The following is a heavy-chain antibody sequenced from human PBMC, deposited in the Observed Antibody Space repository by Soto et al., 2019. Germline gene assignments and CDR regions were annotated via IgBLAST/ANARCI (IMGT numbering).Heavy chain of an antibody. CDR3: ARANGGDACYSFDY. V-gene: IGHV4-59*01. CDR2: MNNVGST. J-gene: IGHJ4*02. D-gene: IGHD2-21*02. CDR1: GGSISSYY. Sequence: QVQLQESGPGLVKPSETLSLTCSVSGGSISSYYWSWIRQSPGKGLEWIGYMNNVGSTNYNPYLKRRVTISVDTSKNQFSLRLTSVTAADTAIYYCARANGGDACYSFDYWGQGTLVTVSS.